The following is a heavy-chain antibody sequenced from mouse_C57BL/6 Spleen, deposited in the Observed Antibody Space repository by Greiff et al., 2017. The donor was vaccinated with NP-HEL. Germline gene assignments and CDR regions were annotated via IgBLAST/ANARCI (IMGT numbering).Heavy chain of an antibody. J-gene: IGHJ2*01. D-gene: IGHD2-4*01. Sequence: VQRVESGAELVKPGASVKISCKASGYAFSSYWMNWVKQRPGKGLEWIGQIYPGDGDTNYNGKFKGKATLTADKSSSTAYMQLSSLTSEDSAVYFCARGNYDYDPYYFDYWGQGTTLTVSS. CDR2: IYPGDGDT. CDR3: ARGNYDYDPYYFDY. CDR1: GYAFSSYW. V-gene: IGHV1-80*01.